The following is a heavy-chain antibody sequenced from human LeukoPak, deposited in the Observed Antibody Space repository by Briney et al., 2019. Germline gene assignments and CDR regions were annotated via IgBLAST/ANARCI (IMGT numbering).Heavy chain of an antibody. V-gene: IGHV3-23*01. Sequence: PGGSLRLSCAASGFTFSNYAMSWVRQAPGKGLEWVSAISGSGGSTYYADSVKGRFTISRDNSKNTLYLQMNSLRAEDTAVYYCARVHRPYSSSSGGVDYWGQGTLVTVSS. CDR3: ARVHRPYSSSSGGVDY. D-gene: IGHD6-6*01. CDR2: ISGSGGST. J-gene: IGHJ4*02. CDR1: GFTFSNYA.